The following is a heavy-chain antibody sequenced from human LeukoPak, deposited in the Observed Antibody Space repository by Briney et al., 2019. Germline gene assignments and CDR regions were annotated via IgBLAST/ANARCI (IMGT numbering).Heavy chain of an antibody. J-gene: IGHJ4*02. CDR1: GYTFTSYD. CDR2: MNPNSGNT. V-gene: IGHV1-8*02. Sequence: ASVKVSCKASGYTFTSYDINWVRQATGQGLEWMGWMNPNSGNTGYAQKFQGRVTMTRNTSISTAYMELSSLRSEDTAVYYCARGSRWRVFREYYFDYWGQGTLVNVSS. D-gene: IGHD5-24*01. CDR3: ARGSRWRVFREYYFDY.